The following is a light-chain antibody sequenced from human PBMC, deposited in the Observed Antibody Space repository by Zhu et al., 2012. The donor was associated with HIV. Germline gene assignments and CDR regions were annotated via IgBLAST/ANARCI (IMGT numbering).Light chain of an antibody. CDR1: QVVNSNY. J-gene: IGKJ1*01. Sequence: EIVLTQSPGTLSLPPGETATLSCRTSQVVNSNYLAWYQQKPGQAPRPVIYGASTRAAGIPDFTLTISRLEPEDFAVYSCQQFGSSPPTFGQGPRW. CDR2: GAS. CDR3: QQFGSSPPT. V-gene: IGKV3-20*01.